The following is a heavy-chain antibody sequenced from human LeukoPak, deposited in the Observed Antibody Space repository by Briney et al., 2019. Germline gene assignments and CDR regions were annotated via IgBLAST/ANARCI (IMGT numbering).Heavy chain of an antibody. CDR1: GYTFTDYY. CDR2: INPNSGGT. J-gene: IGHJ4*02. CDR3: VPGGRVTVAGKTCYFDY. D-gene: IGHD6-19*01. V-gene: IGHV1-2*02. Sequence: GASVNVSCKASGYTFTDYYMHWVRQAPGQGLEWMGWINPNSGGTSSAQKFQGRVTMTRDTSISTAYMELSRLRSDDTAVYYCVPGGRVTVAGKTCYFDYWGQGSLVTVSS.